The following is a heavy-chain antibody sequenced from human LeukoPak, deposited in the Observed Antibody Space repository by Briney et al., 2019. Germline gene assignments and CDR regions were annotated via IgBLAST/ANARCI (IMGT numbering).Heavy chain of an antibody. V-gene: IGHV3-21*01. CDR1: GFTFSSYS. CDR3: ARGGVGATTY. Sequence: PGGSLRLSCAASGFTFSSYSMNWVRQAPGKGLEWVSSISSSSSYIYYADSVRGRFTISRDNAKNSLYLQMNSLRAEDTAVYYCARGGVGATTYWGQGTLVTVSS. J-gene: IGHJ4*02. CDR2: ISSSSSYI. D-gene: IGHD1-26*01.